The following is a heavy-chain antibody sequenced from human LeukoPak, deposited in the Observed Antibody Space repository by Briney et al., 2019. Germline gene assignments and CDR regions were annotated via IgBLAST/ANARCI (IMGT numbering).Heavy chain of an antibody. Sequence: PGRSLRLSCAASGFTFSSYAMHWVRQAPGKGLEWVAVISYDGSNKYYADSVKGRFTISRDNSKNTLYLQMNSLRAEDTAVYYCARAVPGYSGYDPPSYWGQGTLVTVSS. D-gene: IGHD5-12*01. J-gene: IGHJ4*02. CDR3: ARAVPGYSGYDPPSY. V-gene: IGHV3-30-3*01. CDR2: ISYDGSNK. CDR1: GFTFSSYA.